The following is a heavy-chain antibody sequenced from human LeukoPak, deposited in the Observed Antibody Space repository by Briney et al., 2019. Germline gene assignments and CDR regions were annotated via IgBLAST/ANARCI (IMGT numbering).Heavy chain of an antibody. Sequence: EGSLRLSCAASGFSFSNAWMSWVRQAPGRGLEWVGRIKRKSDGGTTEYAPPVKGRFTISRDDSKNTLYLQMNSLKTEDTAIYYCTTENFGDYVLEYWGQGTLVSVAS. CDR1: GFSFSNAW. CDR2: IKRKSDGGTT. D-gene: IGHD4-17*01. CDR3: TTENFGDYVLEY. V-gene: IGHV3-15*01. J-gene: IGHJ4*02.